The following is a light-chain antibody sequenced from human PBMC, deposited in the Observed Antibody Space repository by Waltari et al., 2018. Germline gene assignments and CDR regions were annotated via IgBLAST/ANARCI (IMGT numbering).Light chain of an antibody. CDR2: DAS. Sequence: EKVMTQSPATLPVSPGEVVTLSCRASQRIANNLPWYQYRPGQAPRLLIYDASTRASGIPSRFSGSWSGTEFTLTISGLQSDDCALYYCQQYNDWYSFGQGTKLEI. V-gene: IGKV3-15*01. CDR3: QQYNDWYS. J-gene: IGKJ2*03. CDR1: QRIANN.